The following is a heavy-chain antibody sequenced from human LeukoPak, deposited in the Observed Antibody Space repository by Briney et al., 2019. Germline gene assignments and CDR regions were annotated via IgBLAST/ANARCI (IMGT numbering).Heavy chain of an antibody. J-gene: IGHJ4*02. CDR3: AKILPYCGGDCSSFDY. CDR2: ISGSGGST. CDR1: GFTFSSYA. Sequence: GGSLRLSCAASGFTFSSYAMSWVRQAPGKGLEWVSAISGSGGSTYYADSVKGRFTISRDNSKSTLYLQMNSLRAEDTAVYYCAKILPYCGGDCSSFDYWGQGTLVTVSS. V-gene: IGHV3-23*01. D-gene: IGHD2-21*01.